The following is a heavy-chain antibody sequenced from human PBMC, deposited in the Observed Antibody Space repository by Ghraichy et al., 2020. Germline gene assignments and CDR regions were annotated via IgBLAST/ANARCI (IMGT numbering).Heavy chain of an antibody. CDR1: GLTFSSVW. D-gene: IGHD4-17*01. Sequence: GSLRLSCAASGLTFSSVWLAWVRRAPGKGLEWVALIHPDGVTRKSYVDAVKDRFTISRDNAKNSVYLQMNSLRDEDTAVYYCARDPSYGALDFWGQGTLVTVSP. CDR2: IHPDGVTRK. CDR3: ARDPSYGALDF. V-gene: IGHV3-7*01. J-gene: IGHJ4*02.